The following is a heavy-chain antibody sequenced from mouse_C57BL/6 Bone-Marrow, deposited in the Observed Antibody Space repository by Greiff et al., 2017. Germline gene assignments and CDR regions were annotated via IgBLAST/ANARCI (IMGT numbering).Heavy chain of an antibody. J-gene: IGHJ4*01. CDR2: IHPNSGST. CDR3: ARESSGDY. D-gene: IGHD1-1*01. CDR1: GYTFTSYW. V-gene: IGHV1-64*01. Sequence: QVHVKQPGAELVKPGASVKLSCKASGYTFTSYWMHWVKQRPGQGLEWIGMIHPNSGSTNYNEKFKSKATLTVDKSSSTAYMQLSSLTSEDSAVYYCARESSGDYWGQGTSVTVSS.